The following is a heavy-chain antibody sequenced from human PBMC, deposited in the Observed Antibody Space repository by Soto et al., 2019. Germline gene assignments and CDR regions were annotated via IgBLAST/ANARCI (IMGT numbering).Heavy chain of an antibody. CDR2: INGDGSTT. J-gene: IGHJ4*02. CDR3: ARPRYDGSGTPFDH. CDR1: GFTFSSYW. D-gene: IGHD3-22*01. Sequence: EVQLVESGGALVQPGGSLRLSCAASGFTFSSYWMHWVRQAPGKGLVWVSRINGDGSTTTYADSVKGRFIISRDNAKNMLYPQMNSLTTEDTAVYYCARPRYDGSGTPFDHWGQGTLVTVSS. V-gene: IGHV3-74*01.